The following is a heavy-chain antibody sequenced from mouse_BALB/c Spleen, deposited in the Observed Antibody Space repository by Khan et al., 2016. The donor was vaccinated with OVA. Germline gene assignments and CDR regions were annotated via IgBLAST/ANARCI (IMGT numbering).Heavy chain of an antibody. J-gene: IGHJ4*01. CDR1: GFIFTNYW. Sequence: QVQLKQSGAELVRPGASLKLSCKTSGFIFTNYWIHWIKQRSGQGLEWIARIYPGSGSTYYNEKFKGKATLTGDKSTSTAYMQLSSLKSEDPAGYFCARGTITTHSMDYWGQGTSVTVSS. D-gene: IGHD1-1*01. CDR3: ARGTITTHSMDY. V-gene: IGHV1-76*01. CDR2: IYPGSGST.